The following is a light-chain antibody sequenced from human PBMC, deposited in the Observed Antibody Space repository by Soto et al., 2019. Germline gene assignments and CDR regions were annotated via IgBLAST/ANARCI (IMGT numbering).Light chain of an antibody. CDR1: QSLLHSNGYNY. CDR3: MQALQILYT. CDR2: LGS. Sequence: DIVMTQSPLSLPVTPGEPASISCRSSQSLLHSNGYNYLDWYLQKPGQSTKLLIYLGSNRASGVPDRFSGSGSGTDFTLEIIRVEAEDVGVYYCMQALQILYTFGQGTKLEI. V-gene: IGKV2-28*01. J-gene: IGKJ2*01.